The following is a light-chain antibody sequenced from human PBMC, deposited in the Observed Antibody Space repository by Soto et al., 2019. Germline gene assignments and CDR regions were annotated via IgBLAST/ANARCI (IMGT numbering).Light chain of an antibody. J-gene: IGKJ4*01. CDR2: GAS. Sequence: EIVLTQSPGTLSLSPGEGATLSCRASQTVSSNLIAWYQQKPGQAPRLLVYGASNRVTGFPDRFSGSGSGTDFTLTINSLEPEDFAMYYCQQYGSSPVTFGGGTKVEIK. CDR1: QTVSSNL. CDR3: QQYGSSPVT. V-gene: IGKV3-20*01.